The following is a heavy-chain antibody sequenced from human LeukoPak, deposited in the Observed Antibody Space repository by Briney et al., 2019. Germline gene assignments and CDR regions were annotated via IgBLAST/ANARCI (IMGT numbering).Heavy chain of an antibody. CDR3: ARRGGYSGYGRGGFDY. Sequence: SETLSLTCTVSGGSISSYYWSWIRQPPGKGLEWIGYIYYSGSTNYNPSLKSRVTISVDTSKNQFSLKLSSVTAADTAVYYCARRGGYSGYGRGGFDYWGQGTLVTVSS. D-gene: IGHD5-12*01. V-gene: IGHV4-59*08. CDR2: IYYSGST. CDR1: GGSISSYY. J-gene: IGHJ4*02.